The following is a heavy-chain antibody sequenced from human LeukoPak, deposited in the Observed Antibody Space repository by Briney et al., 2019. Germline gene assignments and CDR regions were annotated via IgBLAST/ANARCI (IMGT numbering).Heavy chain of an antibody. J-gene: IGHJ3*02. CDR2: IWYDGSNK. CDR1: GFTFSSYG. D-gene: IGHD2-2*02. V-gene: IGHV3-33*01. CDR3: ARDGVLPAAIHFDI. Sequence: GGSLRLSCAASGFTFSSYGMHWVRQAPGKGLEWVAVIWYDGSNKYYADSVKGRFTISRDNSKNTLYLQMNSLRAEDTAVYYCARDGVLPAAIHFDIWGQGTMVTGSS.